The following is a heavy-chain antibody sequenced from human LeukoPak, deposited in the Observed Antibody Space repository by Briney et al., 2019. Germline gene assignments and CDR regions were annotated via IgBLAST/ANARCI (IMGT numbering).Heavy chain of an antibody. J-gene: IGHJ4*02. CDR3: ARVGGDKWLSFDY. CDR2: IYYSGST. Sequence: PSETLSLTCTVSGGSISSYYWSWIRQPPGKGLEWIGYIYYSGSTNYNPSLKSRVTISVDTSKDQFSLKLSSVTAADTAVYYCARVGGDKWLSFDYWGQGTLVTVSS. D-gene: IGHD6-19*01. CDR1: GGSISSYY. V-gene: IGHV4-59*01.